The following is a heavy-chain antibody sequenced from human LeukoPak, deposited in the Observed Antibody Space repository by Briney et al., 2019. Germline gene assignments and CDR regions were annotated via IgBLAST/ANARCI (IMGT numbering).Heavy chain of an antibody. Sequence: PGGSLRLSCAASGFTFSSYSMNWVRQAPGKGLEWVSSISSSRSYIYYADSVKGGFTISRDNAKNSLYLQMNSLRAEDTAVYYCAREEGYSGYDYTTIEYNWFDPWGQGTLVTVSS. D-gene: IGHD5-12*01. J-gene: IGHJ5*02. CDR3: AREEGYSGYDYTTIEYNWFDP. CDR1: GFTFSSYS. V-gene: IGHV3-21*04. CDR2: ISSSRSYI.